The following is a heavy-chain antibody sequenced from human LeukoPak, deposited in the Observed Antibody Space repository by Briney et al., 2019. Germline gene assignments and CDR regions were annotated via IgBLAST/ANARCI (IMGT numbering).Heavy chain of an antibody. J-gene: IGHJ4*02. Sequence: GGSLRLSRAASGFIFSNYGMSWVRQAPGKGLEWVSGISGSGGSTYYADSVKGRFTISRDNSKNTLYLQMSSLRAEDTAEYYCAKGRGDGYNWRFDYWGQGTLVTVSS. CDR1: GFIFSNYG. V-gene: IGHV3-23*01. CDR2: ISGSGGST. CDR3: AKGRGDGYNWRFDY. D-gene: IGHD5-24*01.